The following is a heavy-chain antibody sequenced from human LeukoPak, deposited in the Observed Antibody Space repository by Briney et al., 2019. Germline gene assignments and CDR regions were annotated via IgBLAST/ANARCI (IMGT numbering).Heavy chain of an antibody. CDR2: IRAYNGNT. D-gene: IGHD1-26*01. J-gene: IGHJ4*02. CDR1: GYIFTSNG. CDR3: ARDPQQLVGATGGGFNF. Sequence: ASVKVSCKASGYIFTSNGISWVRQAPGQGLEWMGWIRAYNGNTNYAQMLQGRVTMTTDTSTSTAYMELRSLRSDDTAVYYCARDPQQLVGATGGGFNFWGQGTLVSVSS. V-gene: IGHV1-18*01.